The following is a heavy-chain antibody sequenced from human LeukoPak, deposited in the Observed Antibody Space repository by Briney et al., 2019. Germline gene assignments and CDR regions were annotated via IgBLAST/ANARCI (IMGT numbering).Heavy chain of an antibody. D-gene: IGHD3-22*01. CDR2: ISPSSGNT. J-gene: IGHJ4*02. Sequence: ASVKVSCKASGYTFTTYYMHWERQAPGQGLEWMGLISPSSGNTDYAQKFQGRITMTRDMSTSTVYMELSSLGSEDTAVYYCARNTNYYDSSGYYFDYWGQGTLVTVSS. CDR1: GYTFTTYY. CDR3: ARNTNYYDSSGYYFDY. V-gene: IGHV1-46*01.